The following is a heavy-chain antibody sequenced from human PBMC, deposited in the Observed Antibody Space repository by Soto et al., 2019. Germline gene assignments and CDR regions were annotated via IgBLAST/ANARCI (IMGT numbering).Heavy chain of an antibody. CDR1: GGSISSYY. Sequence: SLTCTVSGGSISSYYWSWIRQPPGKGLEGIGYIYYSGSTNYSTSLKSRVTISVDTSKSQFSLNLSFVTAADTAVYYCATMGTPATGLYFFDYWGQGSLVTVSS. V-gene: IGHV4-59*08. J-gene: IGHJ4*02. D-gene: IGHD2-15*01. CDR3: ATMGTPATGLYFFDY. CDR2: IYYSGST.